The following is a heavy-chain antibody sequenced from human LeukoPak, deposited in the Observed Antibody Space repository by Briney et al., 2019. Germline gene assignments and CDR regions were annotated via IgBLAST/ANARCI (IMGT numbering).Heavy chain of an antibody. J-gene: IGHJ6*03. CDR1: GGSFSANY. V-gene: IGHV4-34*01. CDR2: INHSGST. D-gene: IGHD3-10*01. CDR3: AGGFGDFSSGYMDV. Sequence: SETLSLTCGVYGGSFSANYWSWIRQPPGKGLEWIGEINHSGSTNYNPSLKSRVTLSVDTSKNQFSLKLNSVTAADTAVYYCAGGFGDFSSGYMDVWGKGTTVTISS.